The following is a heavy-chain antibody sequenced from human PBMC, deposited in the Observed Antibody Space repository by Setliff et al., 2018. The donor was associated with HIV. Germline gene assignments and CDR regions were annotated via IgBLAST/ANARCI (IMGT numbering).Heavy chain of an antibody. CDR3: ARGTRVGANDAFDI. Sequence: ASVKVSCKASGYTSTGYYMHWVRQAPGQGLEWMGRINPNSGGTNYPQKFQGRVTMTRDTSISTVYMELSRLRSDDTAVYYCARGTRVGANDAFDIWGQGTMVTVSS. D-gene: IGHD1-26*01. V-gene: IGHV1-2*06. CDR1: GYTSTGYY. J-gene: IGHJ3*02. CDR2: INPNSGGT.